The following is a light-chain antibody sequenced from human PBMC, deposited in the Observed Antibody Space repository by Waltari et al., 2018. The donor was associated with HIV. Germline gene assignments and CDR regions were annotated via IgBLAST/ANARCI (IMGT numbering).Light chain of an antibody. CDR2: WAY. V-gene: IGKV4-1*01. J-gene: IGKJ2*01. CDR1: QSLLYISNNQNY. Sequence: DVVVTQSHDSLAVSLGERALLHCKSNQSLLYISNNQNYLAWYQQKAGQRPKLLIYWAYIRESGVPDRFSGSGSETDFTLTISSLQAEDVAVYYCQQYSDVPYTFGQGTKLEIK. CDR3: QQYSDVPYT.